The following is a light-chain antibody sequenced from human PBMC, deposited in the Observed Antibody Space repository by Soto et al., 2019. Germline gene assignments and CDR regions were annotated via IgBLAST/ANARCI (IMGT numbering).Light chain of an antibody. J-gene: IGLJ2*01. CDR2: NTN. V-gene: IGLV7-46*01. CDR3: LLAYSGARV. Sequence: QAVVTQEPSLTVSPGGTVTLTCGSNTGTVTSGHFPYCIQQKPGQAPRTLICNTNNKHSWTPARFSGSLLGGKAALTLSGAQPEDEAEYYCLLAYSGARVFGGGTKLTVL. CDR1: TGTVTSGHF.